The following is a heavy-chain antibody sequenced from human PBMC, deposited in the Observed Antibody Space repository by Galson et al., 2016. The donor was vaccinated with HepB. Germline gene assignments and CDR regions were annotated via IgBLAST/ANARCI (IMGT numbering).Heavy chain of an antibody. CDR3: ADPPSGY. D-gene: IGHD6-25*01. CDR1: GLTFGNYW. J-gene: IGHJ4*02. V-gene: IGHV3-7*01. Sequence: SLRLSCAASGLTFGNYWMSWVRQAPGKGLEWVASANQEGSVKSSVDSVKGRFTISRDNAKNSLFLQMNSLRVEDTAVYFCADPPSGYWGQGVLVAVSS. CDR2: ANQEGSVK.